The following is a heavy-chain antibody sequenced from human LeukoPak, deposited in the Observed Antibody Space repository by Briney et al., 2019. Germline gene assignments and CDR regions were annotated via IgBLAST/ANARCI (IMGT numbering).Heavy chain of an antibody. CDR1: GGSISSSSYY. Sequence: KPSETLSLTCTVSGGSISSSSYYWGWIRQPPGKGLEWIGSIYYSGSTYYNPSLKSRVTISVDTSKNQFSLKLSSVTAADTAVYYCARVYTAMIWGQGTLVTVSS. CDR2: IYYSGST. D-gene: IGHD5-18*01. CDR3: ARVYTAMI. J-gene: IGHJ4*02. V-gene: IGHV4-39*07.